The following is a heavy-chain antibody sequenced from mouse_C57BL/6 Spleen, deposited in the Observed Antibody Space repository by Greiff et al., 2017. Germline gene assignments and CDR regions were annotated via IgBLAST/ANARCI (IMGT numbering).Heavy chain of an antibody. CDR2: INPSSGYN. CDR3: ALDYLYAMDY. J-gene: IGHJ4*01. CDR1: GYTFTRYT. D-gene: IGHD2-4*01. V-gene: IGHV1-4*01. Sequence: QVQLQQSGAELARPGASVKMSCKASGYTFTRYTMHWVKQRPGQGLEWIGYINPSSGYNKYKQKFKDKSTLTADNSSITSYMQLSSLTSEDSAVYYCALDYLYAMDYWGQGTLVTVSA.